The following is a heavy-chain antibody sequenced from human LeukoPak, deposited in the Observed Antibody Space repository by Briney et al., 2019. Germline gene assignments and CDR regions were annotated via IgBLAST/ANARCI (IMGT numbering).Heavy chain of an antibody. CDR2: IKQDGSEK. D-gene: IGHD3-9*01. CDR3: ARDWRDYDILTGYYLTNDY. Sequence: GGSLRLSCAASGFTFSSYWMSWVRRAPGKGLEWVANIKQDGSEKYYVDSVKGRFTISRDNAKNSLYLQMNSLRAEDTAVYYCARDWRDYDILTGYYLTNDYWGQGTLVTVSS. J-gene: IGHJ4*02. CDR1: GFTFSSYW. V-gene: IGHV3-7*01.